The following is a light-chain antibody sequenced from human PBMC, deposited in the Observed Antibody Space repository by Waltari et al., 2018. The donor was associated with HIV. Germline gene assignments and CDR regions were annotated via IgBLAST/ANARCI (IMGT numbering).Light chain of an antibody. CDR3: QPTHSFRWT. V-gene: IGKV1-12*01. CDR2: VAS. CDR1: QDISTW. J-gene: IGKJ1*01. Sequence: DIQMTQSPSSVSASVGGRVTINCRASQDISTWLAWYQQRPGKAPKLLIYVASTLQSGVPSRFSGSGAGTEFSLTISSLQTEDFATYYCQPTHSFRWTFGQGTKVEIK.